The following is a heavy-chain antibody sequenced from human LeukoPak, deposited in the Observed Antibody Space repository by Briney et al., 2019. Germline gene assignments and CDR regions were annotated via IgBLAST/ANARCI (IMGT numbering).Heavy chain of an antibody. Sequence: SETLSLTCAVYGGSFSGYYWSWIRQPPGKELEWIGEINHSGSTNYNLSLKSRVTISVDTSKNQFSLKLSSVTAADTAVYYCARSGSYPVGIDYWGQGTLVTVSS. CDR2: INHSGST. CDR3: ARSGSYPVGIDY. V-gene: IGHV4-34*01. D-gene: IGHD1-26*01. J-gene: IGHJ4*02. CDR1: GGSFSGYY.